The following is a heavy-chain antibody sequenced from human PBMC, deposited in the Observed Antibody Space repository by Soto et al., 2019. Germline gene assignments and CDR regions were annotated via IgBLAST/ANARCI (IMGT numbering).Heavy chain of an antibody. CDR1: GYTFTSYG. CDR3: ARGPGAHYYDSSGYWANDAFDI. Sequence: ASVKVSCKASGYTFTSYGISWVRQAPGQGLEWMGWISAYNGNTNYAQKPQGSVTMTTDTSTSTAYMELRSLRSDDTAVYYCARGPGAHYYDSSGYWANDAFDIWGQGTMVTVSS. D-gene: IGHD3-22*01. V-gene: IGHV1-18*01. CDR2: ISAYNGNT. J-gene: IGHJ3*02.